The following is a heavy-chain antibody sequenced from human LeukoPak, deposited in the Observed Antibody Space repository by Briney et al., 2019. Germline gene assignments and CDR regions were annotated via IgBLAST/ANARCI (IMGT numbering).Heavy chain of an antibody. CDR1: GFTFNSYS. Sequence: GASLRLSCAASGFTFNSYSMNWVRQAPGKGLEWVSSISSRRSSIYHAGSVKGRFTISRDNAKNSLYLQMNSLRAEDTAVYYCARASGDIVETATMGSYWGQGTLVTVSS. J-gene: IGHJ4*02. V-gene: IGHV3-21*01. D-gene: IGHD5-18*01. CDR3: ARASGDIVETATMGSY. CDR2: ISSRRSSI.